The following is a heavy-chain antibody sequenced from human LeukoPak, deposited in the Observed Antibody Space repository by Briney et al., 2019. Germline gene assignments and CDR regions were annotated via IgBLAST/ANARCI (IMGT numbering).Heavy chain of an antibody. V-gene: IGHV3-21*01. D-gene: IGHD5-18*01. J-gene: IGHJ6*02. Sequence: GGSLRLSCAASGFTFSSYSMNWVRQAPGKGLEWVSSISSSSSYIYYADSVKGRFTISRDNAKNSLYLQMNSLRAEDTAVYYCARDDHPSYSYGYDHYYYYGMDVWGQGTTVTVSS. CDR1: GFTFSSYS. CDR2: ISSSSSYI. CDR3: ARDDHPSYSYGYDHYYYYGMDV.